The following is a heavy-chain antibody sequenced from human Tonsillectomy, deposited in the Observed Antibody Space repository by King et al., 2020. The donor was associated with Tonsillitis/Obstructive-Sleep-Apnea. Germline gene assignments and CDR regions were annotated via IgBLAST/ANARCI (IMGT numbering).Heavy chain of an antibody. D-gene: IGHD2-2*01. CDR3: ARAEGYCSSTSCYPWFDP. CDR2: INSDGSST. V-gene: IGHV3-74*01. CDR1: GFTFSSYW. Sequence: VQLVESGGGLVQPGGSLRLSCAASGFTFSSYWMHWVRQAPGKGLVWVSRINSDGSSTSYADSVKGRFTISRDNAKNTLYLQMNSLRAEDTAVYYCARAEGYCSSTSCYPWFDPWGQGTLVTVSS. J-gene: IGHJ5*02.